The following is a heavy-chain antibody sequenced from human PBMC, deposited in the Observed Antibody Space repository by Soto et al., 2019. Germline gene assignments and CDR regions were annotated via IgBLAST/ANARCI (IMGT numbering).Heavy chain of an antibody. V-gene: IGHV5-10-1*01. CDR1: GYSFTSHW. CDR3: ARHQMGATYYYYYGMDV. D-gene: IGHD1-26*01. Sequence: PGESLKISCKGSGYSFTSHWISWVRQMPGKGLEWMGRIDPSDSYTNYSPSFQGHVTISADKSISTAYLQWSSLKASDTAMYYCARHQMGATYYYYYGMDVWGQGTTVTVSS. CDR2: IDPSDSYT. J-gene: IGHJ6*02.